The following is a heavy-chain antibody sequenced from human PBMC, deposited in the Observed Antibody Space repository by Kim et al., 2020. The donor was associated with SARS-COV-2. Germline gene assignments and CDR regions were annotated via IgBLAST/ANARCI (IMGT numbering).Heavy chain of an antibody. CDR1: GGSFSSSSYY. D-gene: IGHD3-10*01. CDR2: IYYSGST. V-gene: IGHV4-39*07. CDR3: AIGVRGLIDHFYY. J-gene: IGHJ4*02. Sequence: SETLSLTCTVSGGSFSSSSYYWGWIRQPPGKGLEWIGSIYYSGSTYYNPSLKSRVTISVDTSKNQFSLNLTSVTAADTALYYCAIGVRGLIDHFYYWGQGTLLTVSS.